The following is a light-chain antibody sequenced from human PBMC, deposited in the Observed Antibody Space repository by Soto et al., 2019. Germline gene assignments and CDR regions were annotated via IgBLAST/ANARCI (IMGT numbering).Light chain of an antibody. CDR1: QTVSSDF. J-gene: IGKJ5*01. CDR2: GAS. Sequence: ENVLTQSPGTLSLSPGERAALSCRASQTVSSDFLAWYQQKPGQPARLLIYGASSRATGIPDRFSGSGSGTDFTLTISRLEPEDFALYYCQHYVERSPITFGQGTRLEI. V-gene: IGKV3-20*01. CDR3: QHYVERSPIT.